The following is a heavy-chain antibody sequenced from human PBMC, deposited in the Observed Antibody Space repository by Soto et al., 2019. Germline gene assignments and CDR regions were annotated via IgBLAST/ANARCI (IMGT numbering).Heavy chain of an antibody. V-gene: IGHV2-5*01. D-gene: IGHD3-3*01. CDR3: AHGHTYYDFWSGEANWFDP. Sequence: SGPTLVNPTQTLTLTCTFSGFSLSTSGVGVGWIRQPPGKALEWLALIYWNDDKRYSPSLKSRLTITKDTSKNQVVLTMTNMDPVDTATYYCAHGHTYYDFWSGEANWFDPWGQGTLVTVSS. J-gene: IGHJ5*02. CDR1: GFSLSTSGVG. CDR2: IYWNDDK.